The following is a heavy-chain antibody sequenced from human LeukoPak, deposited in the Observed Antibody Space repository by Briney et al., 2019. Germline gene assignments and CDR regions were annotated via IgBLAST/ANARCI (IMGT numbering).Heavy chain of an antibody. CDR1: GDSFSSNSAS. D-gene: IGHD4-17*01. V-gene: IGHV6-1*01. CDR3: ARGADYGDYHFDY. CDR2: TYYRSKWYN. J-gene: IGHJ4*02. Sequence: SQTHSLECCISGDSFSSNSASINWITESLSKVLELLGRTYYRSKWYNTYAVSVKSRITINPDTSKNQSSLQLNSVTPEDTAVYYCARGADYGDYHFDYWGQGTLVTVSS.